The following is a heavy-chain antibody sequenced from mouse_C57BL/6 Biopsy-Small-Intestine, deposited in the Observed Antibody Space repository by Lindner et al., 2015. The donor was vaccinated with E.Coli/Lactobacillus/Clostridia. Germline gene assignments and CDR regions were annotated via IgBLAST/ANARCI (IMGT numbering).Heavy chain of an antibody. CDR2: INLRSGDV. V-gene: IGHV1S17*01. J-gene: IGHJ3*01. CDR3: TRDTRDAVESYVAFDF. D-gene: IGHD1-1*02. Sequence: SVKVSCKASGYTFTNYYIHWVRRAPGQGLEWMAIINLRSGDVNYAPQFLGRITLTRDTSTTTVYMEVGSLRSDDTAVYYCTRDTRDAVESYVAFDFWGQGTMVTVSS. CDR1: GYTFTNYY.